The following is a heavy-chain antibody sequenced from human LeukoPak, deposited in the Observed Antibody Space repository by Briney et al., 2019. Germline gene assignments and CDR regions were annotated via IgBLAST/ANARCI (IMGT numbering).Heavy chain of an antibody. J-gene: IGHJ4*02. Sequence: PGVSLRLSCAASGFNFRTYSMNWVRQAPGMGLEWVSYIISGSNTIYYSDSVKGRFTISRDNARNSLYLQMNSLRAEDTAVYYCVRAFAPRDCYGSSCPFDYWGQGTLVTVSS. V-gene: IGHV3-48*04. CDR1: GFNFRTYS. CDR2: IISGSNTI. CDR3: VRAFAPRDCYGSSCPFDY. D-gene: IGHD2-2*01.